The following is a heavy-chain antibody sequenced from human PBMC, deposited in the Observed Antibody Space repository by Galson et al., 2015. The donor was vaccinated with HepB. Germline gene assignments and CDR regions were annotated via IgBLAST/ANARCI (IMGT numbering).Heavy chain of an antibody. CDR2: IGSDGSTR. CDR3: ATGADYCFVN. J-gene: IGHJ4*02. Sequence: SLRLSCAASGFTFSSYAMDWVRQVPGKGLEWVAFIGSDGSTRSYADSVKGRFTISRDKSKNTLYVQMDSLRAEDTAVYYCATGADYCFVNWGQGTLVTFSS. CDR1: GFTFSSYA. V-gene: IGHV3-30*02.